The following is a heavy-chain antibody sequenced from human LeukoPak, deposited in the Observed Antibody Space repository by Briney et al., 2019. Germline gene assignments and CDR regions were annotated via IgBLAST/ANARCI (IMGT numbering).Heavy chain of an antibody. CDR1: GGSFSVYY. CDR3: ASQYCSSTSCPGAIDY. Sequence: PSETLSLTCAVYGGSFSVYYWSWIRQPPGKGLEWIGEINHSGSTNYNPSLKSRVTISVDTSKNQFSLKLSSVTAADTAVYYCASQYCSSTSCPGAIDYWGQGTLVTVSS. CDR2: INHSGST. J-gene: IGHJ4*02. D-gene: IGHD2-2*01. V-gene: IGHV4-34*01.